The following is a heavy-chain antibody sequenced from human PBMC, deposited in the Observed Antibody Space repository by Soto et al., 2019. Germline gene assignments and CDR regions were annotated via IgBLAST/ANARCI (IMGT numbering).Heavy chain of an antibody. D-gene: IGHD3-10*01. CDR3: ARRYGSFFDI. V-gene: IGHV4-31*03. CDR2: IYYSGST. J-gene: IGHJ3*02. CDR1: GGSISSGGYY. Sequence: SETLSLTCTVSGGSISSGGYYWNWIRQHPGKGLEWIGYIYYSGSTYYNPSLKSRVTISVDTSKNQFSLKLTSVTAADTAVYYCARRYGSFFDIWGQGTMVTVSS.